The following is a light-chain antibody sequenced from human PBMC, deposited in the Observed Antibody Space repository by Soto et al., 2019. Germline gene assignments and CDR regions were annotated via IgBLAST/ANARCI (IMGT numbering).Light chain of an antibody. Sequence: DIRMTQSPSSLSASVGDRVTITCRASETINIYLNWYQQKPGNAPKVLIYAASNLQTGVPSRFSGSGSGTDFTLTINSLQPEDFATYSCQQSYSTPITFGQGTRLEIK. CDR3: QQSYSTPIT. CDR2: AAS. V-gene: IGKV1-39*01. CDR1: ETINIY. J-gene: IGKJ5*01.